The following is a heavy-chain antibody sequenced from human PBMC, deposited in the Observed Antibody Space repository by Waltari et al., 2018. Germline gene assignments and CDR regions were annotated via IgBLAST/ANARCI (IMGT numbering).Heavy chain of an antibody. Sequence: QVQLQQWGAGLLKPSETLSLTCAVYGGSFSGYYWSWIRQPPGKGLEWIGEINHSGSTNYNPSLKSRVTISVDTSKNQFSLKLSSVTAADTAVYYCARKKLLWFGVLAHAFDIWGQGTMVTVSS. CDR3: ARKKLLWFGVLAHAFDI. J-gene: IGHJ3*02. V-gene: IGHV4-34*01. CDR1: GGSFSGYY. D-gene: IGHD3-10*01. CDR2: INHSGST.